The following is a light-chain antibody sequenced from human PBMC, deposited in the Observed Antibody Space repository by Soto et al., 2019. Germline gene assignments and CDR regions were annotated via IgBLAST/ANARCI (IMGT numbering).Light chain of an antibody. J-gene: IGKJ1*01. CDR2: DAS. Sequence: MTQSPATLSVSPGERATLSCRASQSVSSKLAWYQQKPGKAPKLLVHDASTLLSGVPSRFSGSVSGTEFILTIGSLQPGDFATFYCHQYKSYPWTFGQGTKV. V-gene: IGKV1-5*01. CDR1: QSVSSK. CDR3: HQYKSYPWT.